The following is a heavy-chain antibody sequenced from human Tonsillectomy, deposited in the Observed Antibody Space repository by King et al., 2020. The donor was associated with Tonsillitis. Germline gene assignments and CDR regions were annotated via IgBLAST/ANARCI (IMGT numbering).Heavy chain of an antibody. D-gene: IGHD2-15*01. CDR3: ATSVVVVVANTGAFDT. J-gene: IGHJ3*02. V-gene: IGHV4-34*01. Sequence: VQLQQWGAGLLKPSETLSLTCAGNGGPFSGYYCSWIRQTPGKGLEWVGEINHRGGTKYNPSLKSLAAISVDTSKNQVSLKLSSVTAADTAVYYCATSVVVVVANTGAFDTWGQGTMVSVSS. CDR2: INHRGGT. CDR1: GGPFSGYY.